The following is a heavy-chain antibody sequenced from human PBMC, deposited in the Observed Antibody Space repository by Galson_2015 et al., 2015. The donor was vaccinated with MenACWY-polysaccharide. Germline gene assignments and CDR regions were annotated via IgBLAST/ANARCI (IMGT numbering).Heavy chain of an antibody. CDR2: INKDGSGR. J-gene: IGHJ4*02. Sequence: SLRLSCAASGFTFNTYWMTWARQAPGKGLQWVANINKDGSGRYYVDSVRGRFTVSRDNAKPSLYLQMSSLRAEDTAVYYCATWFQNSSGWGIDYWGQGTLVTVSS. D-gene: IGHD6-25*01. CDR1: GFTFNTYW. V-gene: IGHV3-7*01. CDR3: ATWFQNSSGWGIDY.